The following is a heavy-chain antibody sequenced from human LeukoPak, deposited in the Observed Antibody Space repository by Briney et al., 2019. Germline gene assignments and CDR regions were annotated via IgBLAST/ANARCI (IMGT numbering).Heavy chain of an antibody. CDR1: GYTFTSYA. V-gene: IGHV7-4-1*02. CDR3: ARGSGDYEGSYYFDY. J-gene: IGHJ4*02. D-gene: IGHD4-17*01. Sequence: ASVKVSCKASGYTFTSYAIHWVRQAPGQGLEWMGWINTNTGNPTYTRGFTGRFVFSLDTSVSTAYLQISSLQAEDTAVYYCARGSGDYEGSYYFDYWGQGTLVTVSS. CDR2: INTNTGNP.